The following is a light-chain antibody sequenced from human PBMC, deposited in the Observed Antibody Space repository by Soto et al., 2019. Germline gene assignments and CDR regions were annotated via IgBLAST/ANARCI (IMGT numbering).Light chain of an antibody. CDR1: QTVRSNY. J-gene: IGKJ4*01. V-gene: IGKV3-20*01. CDR2: GAS. Sequence: EIVLAQSPGTLSLSPGERATLSCRASQTVRSNYLAWYQQKPGQAPRLLIYGASSRATGIPDRFSGSGSGTDFTLTIGRLEPEDFAVYYCQQYGSSPRTFGGGTKVEI. CDR3: QQYGSSPRT.